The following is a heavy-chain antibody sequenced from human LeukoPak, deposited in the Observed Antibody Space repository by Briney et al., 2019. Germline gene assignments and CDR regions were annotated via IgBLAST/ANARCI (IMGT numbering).Heavy chain of an antibody. CDR1: GFTFSTYW. CDR3: ARGYRYYFDY. Sequence: GGSLRLSCAASGFTFSTYWMNWVRQAPGKGLEWVANIKVEGSEKYYTDSVKGRFTISRDNAKNSLYLQMNSVRAEDTAVYYVARGYRYYFDYWGQGTLVTVSS. J-gene: IGHJ4*02. D-gene: IGHD1-14*01. CDR2: IKVEGSEK. V-gene: IGHV3-7*01.